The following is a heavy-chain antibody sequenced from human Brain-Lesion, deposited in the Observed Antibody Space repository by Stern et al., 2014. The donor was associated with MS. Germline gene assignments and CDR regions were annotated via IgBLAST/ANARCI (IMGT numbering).Heavy chain of an antibody. CDR2: INGVDDKT. Sequence: QVQLVQSGAEVKKPGASVKVSCKASGYTFIRYAMQWVRQAPGPRLEWMGRINGVDDKTKYSHKFQGRVTITRDTSANTVYMELSSLRSEDTALYYCARDDHRDSSGHYAPFDYWGQGTRVTVSS. D-gene: IGHD3-22*01. CDR1: GYTFIRYA. J-gene: IGHJ4*02. V-gene: IGHV1-3*01. CDR3: ARDDHRDSSGHYAPFDY.